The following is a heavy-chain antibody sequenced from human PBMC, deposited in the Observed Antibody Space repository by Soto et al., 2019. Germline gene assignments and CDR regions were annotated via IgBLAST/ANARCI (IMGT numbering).Heavy chain of an antibody. J-gene: IGHJ6*02. CDR2: ISYDGGNE. CDR3: AKDPSGAIEPAYYYYYGMDV. Sequence: GGSLRLSCAASGFTFSSYGMHWVRQAPGKGLEWVAVISYDGGNEYYADSVKGRFTISRDNSKNTLYLQMSSLRAEDTAVFYCAKDPSGAIEPAYYYYYGMDVWGQGTTVTVSS. CDR1: GFTFSSYG. V-gene: IGHV3-30*18. D-gene: IGHD2-15*01.